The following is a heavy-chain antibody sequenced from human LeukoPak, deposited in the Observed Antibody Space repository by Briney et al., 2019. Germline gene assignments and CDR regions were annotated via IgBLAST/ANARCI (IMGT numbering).Heavy chain of an antibody. CDR2: ISSSSSYI. Sequence: GGSLRLSCAASGFTFSSYSMNWVRQAPGKGLEWVSSISSSSSYIYYADSVKGRFTISRDNAKNSLYLQMNSLRAEDTAVYYCARDGLVGYDILTGYYERCYMDVWGKGTTVTASS. V-gene: IGHV3-21*01. D-gene: IGHD3-9*01. CDR3: ARDGLVGYDILTGYYERCYMDV. CDR1: GFTFSSYS. J-gene: IGHJ6*03.